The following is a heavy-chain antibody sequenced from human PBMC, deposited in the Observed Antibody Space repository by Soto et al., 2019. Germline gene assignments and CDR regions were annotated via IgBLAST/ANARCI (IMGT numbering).Heavy chain of an antibody. V-gene: IGHV3-30*18. J-gene: IGHJ2*01. CDR2: ISYDGSNK. CDR3: AKVAELRLTHYWYFDL. CDR1: GFTFSSYG. D-gene: IGHD6-25*01. Sequence: QVQLVESGGGVVQPGRSLRLSCAASGFTFSSYGMHWVRQAPGKGLEWVAVISYDGSNKYYADSVKGRFTISRDNSKNTLYLQMNSLRAEDTAVYYCAKVAELRLTHYWYFDLGGRGTLVTVSS.